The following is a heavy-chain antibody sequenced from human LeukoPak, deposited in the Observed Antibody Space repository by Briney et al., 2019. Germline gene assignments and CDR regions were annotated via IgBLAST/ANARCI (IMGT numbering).Heavy chain of an antibody. CDR1: GFTFDDYG. V-gene: IGHV3-20*04. Sequence: GGSLRLSCAASGFTFDDYGMSWVRQAPGKGLEWVSGINWNGGSTGYADSVKGRFTIARDNAKNCLYLKMNSLRAEDTALYYCARVPLGYCSSTSCSRGYYYYYYMDVWGKGTTVTVSS. D-gene: IGHD2-2*01. CDR2: INWNGGST. J-gene: IGHJ6*03. CDR3: ARVPLGYCSSTSCSRGYYYYYYMDV.